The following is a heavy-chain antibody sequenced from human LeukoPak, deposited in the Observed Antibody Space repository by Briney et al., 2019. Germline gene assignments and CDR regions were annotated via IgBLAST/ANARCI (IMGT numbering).Heavy chain of an antibody. V-gene: IGHV3-48*03. CDR2: ISSSGSTI. CDR1: GFNFSSYE. J-gene: IGHJ6*02. D-gene: IGHD6-25*01. Sequence: GGSLRLSCAASGFNFSSYEMNWVRQAPGKGPEWDSYISSSGSTIYYADSVKGRFTISRDNAKNSLYLQMNSLRAEDTAVYYCARVRLFPLDLMDVWGQGTTVTVSS. CDR3: ARVRLFPLDLMDV.